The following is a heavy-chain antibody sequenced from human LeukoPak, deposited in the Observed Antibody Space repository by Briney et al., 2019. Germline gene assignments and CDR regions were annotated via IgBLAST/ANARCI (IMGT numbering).Heavy chain of an antibody. Sequence: SETLSLTCTVCGGSISISSYYWGWIRQPPGKGLEWIGSIYYSGSTYYNPSLKSRVTISVDTSKNQFSLKLSSVTAADTAVYYCARPRANVVPAANKPNNWFDPWGQGTLVTVSS. CDR2: IYYSGST. CDR3: ARPRANVVPAANKPNNWFDP. CDR1: GGSISISSYY. J-gene: IGHJ5*02. D-gene: IGHD2-2*01. V-gene: IGHV4-39*01.